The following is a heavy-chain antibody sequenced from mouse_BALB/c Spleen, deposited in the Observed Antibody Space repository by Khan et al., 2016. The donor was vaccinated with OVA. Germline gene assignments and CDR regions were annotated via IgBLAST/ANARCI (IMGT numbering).Heavy chain of an antibody. J-gene: IGHJ4*01. D-gene: IGHD2-1*01. Sequence: EVQLQESGAELVKPGASVKLSCTASGFNIKDTYMHWVKQRPEQGLEWIGRIDPANGNTKYDPKFQGKATITADTSSNTAYLQLSSLTSEDTAVYYCARNGNYYYAMDDWGQGTTVTVSS. CDR3: ARNGNYYYAMDD. CDR1: GFNIKDTY. V-gene: IGHV14-3*02. CDR2: IDPANGNT.